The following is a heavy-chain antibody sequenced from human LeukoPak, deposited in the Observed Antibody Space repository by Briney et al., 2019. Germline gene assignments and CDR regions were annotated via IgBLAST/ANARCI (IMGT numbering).Heavy chain of an antibody. CDR2: INQDGTEK. D-gene: IGHD6-13*01. Sequence: GESLRLSCAASGFTFTTYWMSWVRQLPGKGLEWVANINQDGTEKYYVDSVKGRFTISRDNAKNSLDLQMNSLRAEDTAVYYCAKVGYGIDAFDIWGQGTMVTVSS. CDR1: GFTFTTYW. J-gene: IGHJ3*02. V-gene: IGHV3-7*01. CDR3: AKVGYGIDAFDI.